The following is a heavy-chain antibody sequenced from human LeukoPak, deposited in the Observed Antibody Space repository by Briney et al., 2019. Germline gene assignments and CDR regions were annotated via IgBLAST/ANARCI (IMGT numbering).Heavy chain of an antibody. CDR1: GGSFSGYY. CDR3: ARVSGYSYGGSDY. J-gene: IGHJ4*02. CDR2: INHSGST. D-gene: IGHD5-18*01. V-gene: IGHV4-34*01. Sequence: SETLSLTCAVYGGSFSGYYWNWIRQPPGKGLEWIGEINHSGSTYYNPSLKSRVTISVDTSKNQFSLKLNSVTAADTAVYYCARVSGYSYGGSDYWGQGTLVTVSS.